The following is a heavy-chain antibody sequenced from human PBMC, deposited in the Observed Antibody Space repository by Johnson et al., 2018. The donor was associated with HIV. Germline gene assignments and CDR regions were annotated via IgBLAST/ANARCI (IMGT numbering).Heavy chain of an antibody. CDR1: GFTFRNYA. J-gene: IGHJ3*01. Sequence: VESGGGVVQPGGSLRLSCAASGFTFRNYAMHWVRQAPGKGLEWVAFIRSDGSNKSYADSVRGRFTISRDNSKNTLSLQMNTLRAEDTAVYYCAKEMYYFNSGNHFDAFHVWGQGTLVTVSS. CDR3: AKEMYYFNSGNHFDAFHV. D-gene: IGHD3-10*01. V-gene: IGHV3-30*02. CDR2: IRSDGSNK.